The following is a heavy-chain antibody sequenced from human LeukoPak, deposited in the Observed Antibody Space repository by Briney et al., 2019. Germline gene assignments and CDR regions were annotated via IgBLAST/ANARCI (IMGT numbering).Heavy chain of an antibody. CDR3: ARARSGKWGFDY. CDR1: GGSFSGYY. D-gene: IGHD1-26*01. Sequence: SETLSLTCTVYGGSFSGYYWSWIRQPPGRGLEWIGEINHSGSINYNPSLKSRVTISVDTSKNQFSLRLSSVTAADTAVYYCARARSGKWGFDYWGQGTLVTVSS. CDR2: INHSGSI. V-gene: IGHV4-34*01. J-gene: IGHJ4*02.